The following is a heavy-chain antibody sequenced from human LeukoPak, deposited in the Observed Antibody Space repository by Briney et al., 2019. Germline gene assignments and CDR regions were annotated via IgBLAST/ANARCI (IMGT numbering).Heavy chain of an antibody. CDR3: TKPYSGSYSYYYYYYYMDV. CDR1: GFTFTTYW. Sequence: GGSLRLSCAASGFTFTTYWMSWVRQAPGKGLEWVGRIKSKTDGGTTDYAAPVKGRFTISRDDSKNTLYLQMNSLKTEDTAVYYCTKPYSGSYSYYYYYYYMDVWGKGTTVTVSS. V-gene: IGHV3-15*01. D-gene: IGHD1-26*01. J-gene: IGHJ6*03. CDR2: IKSKTDGGTT.